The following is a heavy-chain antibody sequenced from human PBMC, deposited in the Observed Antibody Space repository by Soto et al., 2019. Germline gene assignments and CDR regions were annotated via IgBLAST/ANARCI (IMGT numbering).Heavy chain of an antibody. V-gene: IGHV4-39*01. Sequence: QLQLQESGPGLVKPSETLSLTCTVSGVSISSSSYYWVWIREPPGKGLAWLGSIYSSGSTYYNPSLKSLVTISVDTSKNQFSLKLSSVTAADPAVYYCARHTPAISISDHWGQGTLVTVSS. CDR3: ARHTPAISISDH. CDR2: IYSSGST. D-gene: IGHD2-15*01. J-gene: IGHJ4*02. CDR1: GVSISSSSYY.